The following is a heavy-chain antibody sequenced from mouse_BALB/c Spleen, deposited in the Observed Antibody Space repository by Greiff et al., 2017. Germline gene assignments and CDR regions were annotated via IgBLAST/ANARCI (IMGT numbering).Heavy chain of an antibody. Sequence: QVQLQQSGAELVRPGASVTLSCKASGYTFTDYEMHWVKQTPVHGLEWIGAIDPETGGTAYNQKSKGKATLTADKSSSTAYMELRSLTSEDSAVYYCTRRRGLRRYYAMDYWGQGTSVTVSS. CDR1: GYTFTDYE. CDR3: TRRRGLRRYYAMDY. CDR2: IDPETGGT. J-gene: IGHJ4*01. D-gene: IGHD2-4*01. V-gene: IGHV1-15*01.